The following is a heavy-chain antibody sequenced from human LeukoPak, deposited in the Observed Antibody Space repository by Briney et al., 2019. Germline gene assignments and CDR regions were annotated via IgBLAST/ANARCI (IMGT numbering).Heavy chain of an antibody. Sequence: PGGSLRLSCAVSGFIVSSDYMSWVRQAPGKGLKWVSTITTGDGNTYYADSVKGRFTVSRDDSKNTLYLQMNSLRAEDTAVYYCAKDGGLWVSAHWGDSWGRGTLVTVSS. J-gene: IGHJ4*02. CDR1: GFIVSSDY. CDR3: AKDGGLWVSAHWGDS. CDR2: ITTGDGNT. V-gene: IGHV3-23*01. D-gene: IGHD7-27*01.